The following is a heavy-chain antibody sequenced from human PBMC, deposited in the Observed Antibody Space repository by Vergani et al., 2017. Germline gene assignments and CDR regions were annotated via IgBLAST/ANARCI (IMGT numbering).Heavy chain of an antibody. J-gene: IGHJ4*02. CDR2: ISYDGSNN. CDR3: ARDRPYSGSYLFDY. V-gene: IGHV3-30*03. CDR1: GFTFSSYG. Sequence: QVQLVESGGGVVQPGRSLRLSCAASGFTFSSYGMHWVRQAPGKGLEWVAVISYDGSNNYSADSVKGRFTISRDNSKNTLYLQMNSLRAEDTAVYYCARDRPYSGSYLFDYWGQGTLVTVSS. D-gene: IGHD1-26*01.